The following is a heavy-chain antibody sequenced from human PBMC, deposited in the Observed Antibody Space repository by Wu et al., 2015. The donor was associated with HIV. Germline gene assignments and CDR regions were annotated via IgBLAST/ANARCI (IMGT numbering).Heavy chain of an antibody. Sequence: QVQLVQSGPEVKKPGASVKVSCTASGYSYNTYYIHWLRQAPGQGLEWMGCINPNSGGTNYAQRFQDKVSLTRDTSVTTAYMELRRLRSDDTAMYFCLTAVDGVAYWGQGTLVTVSS. CDR2: INPNSGGT. CDR1: GYSYNTYY. J-gene: IGHJ4*02. D-gene: IGHD2-8*01. V-gene: IGHV1-2*02. CDR3: LTAVDGVAY.